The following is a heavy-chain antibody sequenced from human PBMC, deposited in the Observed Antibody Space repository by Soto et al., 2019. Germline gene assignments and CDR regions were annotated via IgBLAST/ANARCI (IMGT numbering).Heavy chain of an antibody. CDR2: AYYDGST. CDR3: ARDRSTYGGGGTGEVKENWFDP. Sequence: SETLSLTCSVSGVSISRYYWSWIRQPPGKGLEWIGYAYYDGSTCYSPSLKSRVTMAVDTSKNQVPLELNSGTAADTAVYYCARDRSTYGGGGTGEVKENWFDPWGQGILVTVSS. CDR1: GVSISRYY. D-gene: IGHD2-8*01. V-gene: IGHV4-59*01. J-gene: IGHJ5*02.